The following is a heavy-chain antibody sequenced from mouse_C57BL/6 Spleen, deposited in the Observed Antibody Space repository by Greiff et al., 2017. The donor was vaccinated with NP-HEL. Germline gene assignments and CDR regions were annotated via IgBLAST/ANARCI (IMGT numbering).Heavy chain of an antibody. Sequence: EVQLVESGPGLVKPSQSLSLTCSVSGYSITSGYYWNWIRQFPGNKLELMGYISYDGITNYNPSLKNRFPITRDTSKNQFFLKLNSVTTEDTATYYCARANVYYYGSVYARDYWGQGTSVTVSS. J-gene: IGHJ4*01. CDR2: ISYDGIT. CDR1: GYSITSGYY. D-gene: IGHD1-1*01. V-gene: IGHV3-6*01. CDR3: ARANVYYYGSVYARDY.